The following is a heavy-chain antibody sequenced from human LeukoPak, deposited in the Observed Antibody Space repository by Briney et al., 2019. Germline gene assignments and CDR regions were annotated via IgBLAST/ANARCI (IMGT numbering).Heavy chain of an antibody. D-gene: IGHD6-13*01. J-gene: IGHJ4*02. Sequence: TGGSLRLSCAASGFTFSSYAMHWVRQAPGKGLEWVAVISYDGSNIYYADSVKGRFTISRDNSKNTLYLQMNSLRAEDTAVYYCARGKYSSSWYNLLDYWGQGTLVTVSS. CDR3: ARGKYSSSWYNLLDY. CDR1: GFTFSSYA. V-gene: IGHV3-30-3*01. CDR2: ISYDGSNI.